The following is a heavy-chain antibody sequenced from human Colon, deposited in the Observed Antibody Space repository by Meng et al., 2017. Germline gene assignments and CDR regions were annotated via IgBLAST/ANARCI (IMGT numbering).Heavy chain of an antibody. CDR3: VKRSAVGEHPPFEN. CDR2: ITNRGAP. V-gene: IGHV3-23*01. CDR1: EFTFRNYA. J-gene: IGHJ4*02. Sequence: GESLKISCAASEFTFRNYAMSWVRQAPGKGLEWVSTITNRGAPWYTNSVEGRFTISRDTSKNMLYLQLNSLRVEDTAVYYCVKRSAVGEHPPFENWGQGTLVTVSS. D-gene: IGHD3-3*01.